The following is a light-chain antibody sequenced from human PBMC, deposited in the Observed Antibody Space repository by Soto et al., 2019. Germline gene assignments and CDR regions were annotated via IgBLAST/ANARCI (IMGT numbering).Light chain of an antibody. V-gene: IGKV1-39*01. CDR2: GAF. CDR3: QQSYTSPVT. Sequence: SSLSPSAENKLTFTCRASQSISTYLNWYEQKPGKAPNLLIYGAFNLQSGVPSRFSGGGSGTDFTLTISSLQPEDFGTYYCQQSYTSPVTFGGGTKVDIK. J-gene: IGKJ4*01. CDR1: QSISTY.